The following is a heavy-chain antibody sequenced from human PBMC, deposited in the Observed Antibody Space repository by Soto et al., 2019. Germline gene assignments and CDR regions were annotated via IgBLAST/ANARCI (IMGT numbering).Heavy chain of an antibody. J-gene: IGHJ4*02. D-gene: IGHD4-4*01. V-gene: IGHV6-1*01. Sequence: SQTLSLTCAISGDSVSSNRAAWNWIRQSPSRGLEWLGGTYYRSKWYNDYALFVKSRISINPDTSKNQFSLHLNSVTPDDTAVYYCARDPPDFHSAFDFWGQGTPVTVSS. CDR2: TYYRSKWYN. CDR3: ARDPPDFHSAFDF. CDR1: GDSVSSNRAA.